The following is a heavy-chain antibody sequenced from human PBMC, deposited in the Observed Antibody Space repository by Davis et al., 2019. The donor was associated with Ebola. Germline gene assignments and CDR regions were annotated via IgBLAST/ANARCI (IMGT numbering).Heavy chain of an antibody. Sequence: GESLKISCAASEFTFSDYSMHWVRQAPGKGLVWVSRISGDGSITTYADSVKGRFTISRDNTKNTLYLQMNGLRAEDTAVYYCARSSYQPDYWGQGTLVTVSS. V-gene: IGHV3-74*01. CDR2: ISGDGSIT. CDR3: ARSSYQPDY. D-gene: IGHD2-2*01. CDR1: EFTFSDYS. J-gene: IGHJ4*02.